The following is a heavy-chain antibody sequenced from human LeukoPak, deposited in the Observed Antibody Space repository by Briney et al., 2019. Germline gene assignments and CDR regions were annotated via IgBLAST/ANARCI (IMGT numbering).Heavy chain of an antibody. V-gene: IGHV3-23*01. CDR2: ISGSGDST. CDR1: GFTFSNYA. CDR3: ARARACSSTSCYLDY. Sequence: GGSLRLSCAASGFTFSNYAMSWVRQAPGKGLEWVSGISGSGDSTYYADSVKGRFTISRDNSKHTLYLQVNSLRAEDTAVYYCARARACSSTSCYLDYWGQGTLVTVSS. D-gene: IGHD2-2*01. J-gene: IGHJ4*02.